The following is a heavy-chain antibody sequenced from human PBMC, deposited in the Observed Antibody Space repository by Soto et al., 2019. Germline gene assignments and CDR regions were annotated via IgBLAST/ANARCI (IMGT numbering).Heavy chain of an antibody. V-gene: IGHV4-59*01. D-gene: IGHD3-9*01. Sequence: SETLSLTCTVSGGSISSYYWSWIRQPPGKGLEWIGYIYYSGSTNYNPSLKSRVTISVDTSKNQFSLKLSSVTAADTAVYYCARVTFFDWSNIDYWGQGTLVTVSS. CDR1: GGSISSYY. CDR2: IYYSGST. J-gene: IGHJ4*02. CDR3: ARVTFFDWSNIDY.